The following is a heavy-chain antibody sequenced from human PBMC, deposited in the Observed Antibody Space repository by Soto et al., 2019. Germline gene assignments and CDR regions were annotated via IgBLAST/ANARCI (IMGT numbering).Heavy chain of an antibody. J-gene: IGHJ6*02. CDR1: GGTFSSYA. CDR3: ARDSLVWGSYRQGVYYYGMDV. Sequence: SVKVSCMVSGGTFSSYAISWVRQAPGQGLEWMGGIIPIFGTANYVQKFQGRVTITADKSTSTAYMELSSLRSEDTAVYYCARDSLVWGSYRQGVYYYGMDVWGQGTTVTVSS. V-gene: IGHV1-69*06. D-gene: IGHD3-16*02. CDR2: IIPIFGTA.